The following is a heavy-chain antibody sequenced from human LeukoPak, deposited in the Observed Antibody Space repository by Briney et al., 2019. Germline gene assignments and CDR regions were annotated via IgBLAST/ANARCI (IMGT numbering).Heavy chain of an antibody. CDR1: GGSFSGYY. D-gene: IGHD6-13*01. CDR3: ATRAGYSSSWYRLWDY. CDR2: INHSGST. V-gene: IGHV4-34*01. Sequence: SETLSLTCAVYGGSFSGYYWSWIRQPPGKGLEWIGEINHSGSTNYNPSLKSRVTISVDTPKNQFSLKLSSVTAADTAVYYCATRAGYSSSWYRLWDYWGQGTLVTVSS. J-gene: IGHJ4*02.